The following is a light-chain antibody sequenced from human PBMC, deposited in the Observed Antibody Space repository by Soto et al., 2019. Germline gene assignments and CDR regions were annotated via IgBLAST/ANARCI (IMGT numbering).Light chain of an antibody. J-gene: IGLJ2*01. CDR3: QVWDRSSDHPGV. V-gene: IGLV3-21*04. Sequence: SYELTQPPSVSVAPGKTARITCGGNNIGRKSVHWYQQKPGQAPVLVIYYDSDRPSGIPERFSGSNSGNTATLTISRVEAGDEADCYGQVWDRSSDHPGVFGGGSTGAVL. CDR2: YDS. CDR1: NIGRKS.